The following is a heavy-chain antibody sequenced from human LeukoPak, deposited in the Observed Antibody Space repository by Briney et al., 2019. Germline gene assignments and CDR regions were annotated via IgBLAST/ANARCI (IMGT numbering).Heavy chain of an antibody. Sequence: GGSLRLSCAVSGITLSNYGMSWVRQAPGKGLEWVAGISDSGGRTNYADSVRGRFTISRDNHQNTLYLQMNSLRAAETAVYFCAKRGVVIRVILVGFHKEAYYFDSWGQGALVTVSS. CDR2: ISDSGGRT. D-gene: IGHD3-22*01. CDR3: AKRGVVIRVILVGFHKEAYYFDS. V-gene: IGHV3-23*01. J-gene: IGHJ4*02. CDR1: GITLSNYG.